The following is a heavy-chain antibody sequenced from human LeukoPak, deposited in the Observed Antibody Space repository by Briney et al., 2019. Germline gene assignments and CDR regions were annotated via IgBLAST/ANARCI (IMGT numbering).Heavy chain of an antibody. CDR2: IYYSGST. J-gene: IGHJ4*02. Sequence: SETLSLTCTVSGGSISSYYWSWIRQPPGKGLEWIGYIYYSGSTNYNPSLKSRVTISVVTSKNQFSLKLSSVTAADTAVYYCARHRYYYDSSGYHPRFDYWGQGTLVTVSS. D-gene: IGHD3-22*01. CDR3: ARHRYYYDSSGYHPRFDY. V-gene: IGHV4-59*08. CDR1: GGSISSYY.